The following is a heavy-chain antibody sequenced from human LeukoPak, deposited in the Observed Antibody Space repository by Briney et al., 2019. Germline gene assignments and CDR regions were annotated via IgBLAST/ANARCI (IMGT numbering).Heavy chain of an antibody. J-gene: IGHJ6*02. CDR1: GFTVSSNY. CDR2: IYSGGST. V-gene: IGHV3-66*01. D-gene: IGHD3-9*01. CDR3: ASNPVRASGSYPIRYFDWYYYYCGMDV. Sequence: GGSLRLSCAASGFTVSSNYMSWVRQAPGKGLEWVSVIYSGGSTYYADSVKGRFTISRDNSKNTPYLQMNSLRAEDTAVYYCASNPVRASGSYPIRYFDWYYYYCGMDVWGQGTTVTVSS.